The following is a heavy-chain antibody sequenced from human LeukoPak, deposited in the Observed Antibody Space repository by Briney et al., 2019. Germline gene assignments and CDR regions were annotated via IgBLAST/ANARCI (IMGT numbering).Heavy chain of an antibody. CDR1: GFTFTSYD. D-gene: IGHD3-16*01. CDR2: MNSNSGDS. J-gene: IGHJ3*02. CDR3: ARVWAKRDGFDI. Sequence: ASVRVSCKASGFTFTSYDINWERQATGQGLEWTGWMNSNSGDSGYVQKFQGRVTMTRNTTTTTAYLELSSLTSDDTAVYYCARVWAKRDGFDIWGQGTMVTVSS. V-gene: IGHV1-8*01.